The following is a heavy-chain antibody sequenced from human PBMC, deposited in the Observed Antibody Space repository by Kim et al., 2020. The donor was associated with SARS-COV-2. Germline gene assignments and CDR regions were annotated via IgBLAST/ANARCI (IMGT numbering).Heavy chain of an antibody. CDR2: ISWNSGSI. Sequence: GGSLRLSCAASGFTFDDYAMHWVRQAPGKGLEWVSGISWNSGSIGYADSVKGRFTISRDNAKNSLYLQMNSLRAEDTALYYCAKDMVPAARYYYYMDVWG. V-gene: IGHV3-9*01. CDR1: GFTFDDYA. CDR3: AKDMVPAARYYYYMDV. J-gene: IGHJ6*03. D-gene: IGHD2-2*01.